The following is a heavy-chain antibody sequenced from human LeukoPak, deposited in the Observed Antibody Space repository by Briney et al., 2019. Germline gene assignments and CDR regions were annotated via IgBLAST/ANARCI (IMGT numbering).Heavy chain of an antibody. CDR2: ISWNSGSI. CDR1: GFTSDDYA. D-gene: IGHD1-14*01. V-gene: IGHV3-9*02. Sequence: GGSLRLSCAASGFTSDDYAMHWVRQAPGKGLEWVSGISWNSGSIGYADSVKGRFTISRDNAKNSLYLQMNSLRAEDTALYYCAKVNRWNAFDIWGQGTMVTVSS. J-gene: IGHJ3*02. CDR3: AKVNRWNAFDI.